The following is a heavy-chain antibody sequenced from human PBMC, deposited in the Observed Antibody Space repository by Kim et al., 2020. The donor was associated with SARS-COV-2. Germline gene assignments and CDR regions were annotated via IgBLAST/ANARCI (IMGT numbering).Heavy chain of an antibody. V-gene: IGHV3-72*01. CDR1: GFTFSNHY. CDR3: ARDRGGTFGGVDY. CDR2: TRNKGSSYTT. D-gene: IGHD3-3*01. J-gene: IGHJ4*02. Sequence: GGSLRLSCEASGFTFSNHYMDWVRQAPGKGLEWVAHTRNKGSSYTTEYAASVKGRFTISSYDSKNSLYLQMNSLKTEDTAVYYCARDRGGTFGGVDYWGQGTLVTVSS.